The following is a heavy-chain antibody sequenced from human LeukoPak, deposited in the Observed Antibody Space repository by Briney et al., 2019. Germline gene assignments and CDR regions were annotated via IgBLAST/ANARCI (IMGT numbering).Heavy chain of an antibody. D-gene: IGHD3-10*01. CDR2: ISYDGTNK. V-gene: IGHV3-30*18. CDR3: VKDGSGSYYTYYFDY. CDR1: GFTFSSYG. J-gene: IGHJ4*02. Sequence: PGRSLRLSCVASGFTFSSYGMHWVRQAPGKGLEWVAVISYDGTNKYYADSVKGRFTISRDNSKNTLYLQMSSLRAGDTAVYYCVKDGSGSYYTYYFDYWGQGTLVTVSS.